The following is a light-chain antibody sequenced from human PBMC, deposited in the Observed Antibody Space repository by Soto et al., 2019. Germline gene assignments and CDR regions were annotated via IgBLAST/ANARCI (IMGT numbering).Light chain of an antibody. CDR2: DVS. Sequence: QSALTQPASVSGSPGQSITLSCTGTSSDVGGYNYVSWYQQHPGKAPKLMIYDVSNRPSGVSNRFSGSKSGNTASLTISGLQSKNEAAYYFPSYKRNTSCVFGPGTKVTVL. J-gene: IGLJ1*01. CDR1: SSDVGGYNY. V-gene: IGLV2-14*01. CDR3: PSYKRNTSCV.